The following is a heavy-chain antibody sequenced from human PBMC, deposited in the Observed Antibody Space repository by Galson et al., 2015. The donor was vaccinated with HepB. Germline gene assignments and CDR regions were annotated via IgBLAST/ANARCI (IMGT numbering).Heavy chain of an antibody. J-gene: IGHJ4*02. CDR3: ARDPPLGTPFDF. D-gene: IGHD7-27*01. Sequence: LRLSCATSGFTFSSYNMNWVRQAPGKGLEWVSCISGDSTYMYYADSVKGRFTISRDNAKNSLDLQMTSLRADDTAVYYCARDPPLGTPFDFWGQGTLVTVSS. V-gene: IGHV3-21*01. CDR1: GFTFSSYN. CDR2: ISGDSTYM.